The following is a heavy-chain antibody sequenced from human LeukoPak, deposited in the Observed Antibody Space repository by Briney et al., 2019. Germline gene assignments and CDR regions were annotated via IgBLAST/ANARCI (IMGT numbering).Heavy chain of an antibody. CDR3: ASGGYSYGPTDY. J-gene: IGHJ4*02. CDR1: GGSISSGGYY. CDR2: INHSGST. Sequence: SETLSLTCTVSGGSISSGGYYWSWIRQHPGKGLEWIGEINHSGSTNYNPSLKSRVTISVDTSKNQFSLKLSSVTAADTAVYYCASGGYSYGPTDYWGQGTLVTVSS. V-gene: IGHV4-31*03. D-gene: IGHD5-18*01.